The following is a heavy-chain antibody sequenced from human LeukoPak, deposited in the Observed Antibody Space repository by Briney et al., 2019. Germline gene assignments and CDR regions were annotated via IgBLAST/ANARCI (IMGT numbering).Heavy chain of an antibody. CDR3: ARDSSYYDILTGYSSGWFDP. J-gene: IGHJ5*02. Sequence: GGSLRLSCAASGFTFSDYYMSWICQAPGKGLEWVSYISSSGSTIYYADSVKGRFTISRDNAKNSLYLQMNSLRAEDTAVYYCARDSSYYDILTGYSSGWFDPWGQGTLVTVSS. D-gene: IGHD3-9*01. CDR1: GFTFSDYY. V-gene: IGHV3-11*01. CDR2: ISSSGSTI.